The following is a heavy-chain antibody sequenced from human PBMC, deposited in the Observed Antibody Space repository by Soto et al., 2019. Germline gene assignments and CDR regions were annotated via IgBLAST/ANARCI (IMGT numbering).Heavy chain of an antibody. CDR2: IYHSGST. Sequence: PSETLSLTCAVSGGSISSSNWWSWVRQPPGKGLEWIGEIYHSGSTNYNPSLKSRVTISVDKSKNQFSLKLSSVTAADTAVYYCARDQNAPSWPDEIAVAGTGHGMEVWGQGTTVTVSS. D-gene: IGHD6-19*01. V-gene: IGHV4-4*02. J-gene: IGHJ6*02. CDR3: ARDQNAPSWPDEIAVAGTGHGMEV. CDR1: GGSISSSNW.